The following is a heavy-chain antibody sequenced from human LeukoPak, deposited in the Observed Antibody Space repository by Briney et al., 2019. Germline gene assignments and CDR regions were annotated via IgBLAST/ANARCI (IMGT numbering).Heavy chain of an antibody. CDR2: INPSGGST. CDR1: GYTFTSYY. V-gene: IGHV1-46*01. CDR3: ARAFNGGGYDYSPFDY. D-gene: IGHD5-12*01. J-gene: IGHJ4*02. Sequence: ASVKVSCKASGYTFTSYYMHWVRQAPGQGLEWMGIINPSGGSTSYAQKFQGRVTMTRDMSTSTVYMEPSSLRSEDTAVYYCARAFNGGGYDYSPFDYWGQGTLVTVSS.